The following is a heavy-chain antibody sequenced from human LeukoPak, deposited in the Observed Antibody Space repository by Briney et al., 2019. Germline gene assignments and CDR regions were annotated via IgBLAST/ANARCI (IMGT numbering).Heavy chain of an antibody. D-gene: IGHD3-22*01. Sequence: GGSLRLSCAASGFTFSSYGMHWVRQAPGKGLEWVAVISCDGSNKYYADSVKGRFTISRDNSKNTLYLQMNSLRAEDTAVYYYAKDMEMYYYDSSGYYPYDAFDIWGQGTMVTVSS. CDR3: AKDMEMYYYDSSGYYPYDAFDI. J-gene: IGHJ3*02. V-gene: IGHV3-30*18. CDR1: GFTFSSYG. CDR2: ISCDGSNK.